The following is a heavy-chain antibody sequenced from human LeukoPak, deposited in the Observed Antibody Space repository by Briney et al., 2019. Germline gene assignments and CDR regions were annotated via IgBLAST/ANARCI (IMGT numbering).Heavy chain of an antibody. Sequence: GGSLRLSCAASGFTVSSNYMSWVRQAPGKGLEWVSVIYSGVNTYYADSVKGRFTISRDNCKNTLYLQMNSLRAEDTAVYYCAREDIAVAVPDYWGQGTLVTVSS. J-gene: IGHJ4*02. CDR1: GFTVSSNY. CDR2: IYSGVNT. V-gene: IGHV3-53*01. CDR3: AREDIAVAVPDY. D-gene: IGHD6-19*01.